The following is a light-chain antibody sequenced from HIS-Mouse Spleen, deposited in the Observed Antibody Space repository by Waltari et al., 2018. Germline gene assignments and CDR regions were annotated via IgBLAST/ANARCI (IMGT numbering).Light chain of an antibody. Sequence: SYELTQPPSVSVSPGQTARITCPGDALPKQYAYLYQQKPGQAPVLVIYKDSERPSGIPERFSGSSSGTTVTLTISGVQAEDEADYYCQSADSSGTYPVFGGGTKLTVL. CDR3: QSADSSGTYPV. CDR2: KDS. CDR1: ALPKQY. J-gene: IGLJ2*01. V-gene: IGLV3-25*03.